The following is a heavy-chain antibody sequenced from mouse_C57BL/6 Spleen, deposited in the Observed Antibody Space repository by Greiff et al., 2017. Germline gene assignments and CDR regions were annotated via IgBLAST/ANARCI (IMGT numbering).Heavy chain of an antibody. CDR2: INPYNGGT. J-gene: IGHJ4*01. CDR3: ARRDYDDLYYAMDY. D-gene: IGHD2-4*01. V-gene: IGHV1-19*01. CDR1: GYTFTDYY. Sequence: EVQLQESGPVLVKPGASVKMSCKASGYTFTDYYMNWVKQSHGKSLEWIGVINPYNGGTSYNQKFKGKATLTVDKSSSTAYMELNSLTSEDSAVYYCARRDYDDLYYAMDYWGQGTSVTVSS.